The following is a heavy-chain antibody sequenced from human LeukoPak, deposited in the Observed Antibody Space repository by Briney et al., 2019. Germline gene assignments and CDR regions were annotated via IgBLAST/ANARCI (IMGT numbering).Heavy chain of an antibody. CDR1: GGSISSSSYY. Sequence: KPSETLSLTCTVSGGSISSSSYYWGWIRQPPGKGLEWIGSIYYSGSTYYNPSLKSRVTISVDTSKNQFSLKLSSVTAADTAVYYCAREFRSGWSLAVDYWGQGTLVTVSS. CDR3: AREFRSGWSLAVDY. CDR2: IYYSGST. D-gene: IGHD6-19*01. V-gene: IGHV4-39*07. J-gene: IGHJ4*02.